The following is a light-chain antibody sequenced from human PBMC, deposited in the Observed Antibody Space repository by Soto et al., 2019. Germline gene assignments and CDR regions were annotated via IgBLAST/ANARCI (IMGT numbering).Light chain of an antibody. CDR1: RSDFGIYNS. CDR3: SSYAGNKEVV. Sequence: QSALTQPPSASGSPGQSVTISCTGSRSDFGIYNSVSWYQRQPDKAPKLILYEVSRRPSGVPDRFSGSKSGNTASLTVSGLQAEDEDDYYGSSYAGNKEVVFGGGTKVTVL. V-gene: IGLV2-8*01. J-gene: IGLJ2*01. CDR2: EVS.